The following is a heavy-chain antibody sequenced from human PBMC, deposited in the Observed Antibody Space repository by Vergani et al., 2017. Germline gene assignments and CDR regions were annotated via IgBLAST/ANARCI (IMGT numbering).Heavy chain of an antibody. J-gene: IGHJ4*02. Sequence: EVQLVESGGGLVKPGGSLRLSCAASGFTFSSYSMNRVRQAPGKGLEWVSSISSSSSYIYYADSVKGRFTISRDNAKNSLYLQMNSLRAEDTAVYYCAREGGGIAVAGFDYWGQGTLVTVSS. V-gene: IGHV3-21*01. CDR1: GFTFSSYS. CDR3: AREGGGIAVAGFDY. CDR2: ISSSSSYI. D-gene: IGHD6-19*01.